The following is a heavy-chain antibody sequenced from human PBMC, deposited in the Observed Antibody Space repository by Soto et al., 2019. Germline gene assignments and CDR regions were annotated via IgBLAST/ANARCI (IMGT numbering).Heavy chain of an antibody. CDR1: GFKFSYYG. J-gene: IGHJ6*03. D-gene: IGHD3-16*01. Sequence: ESGGGVVQPGTSLRLSCPASGFKFSYYGMHWVRQGPGKGLEWVAVIWYDGGRDYYSDSVEGRFTISRDNFKNTVYLEMNSLRVEDTAVYYCARGTSHFYYYMDVWGEGTTVTVSS. CDR3: ARGTSHFYYYMDV. CDR2: IWYDGGRD. V-gene: IGHV3-33*01.